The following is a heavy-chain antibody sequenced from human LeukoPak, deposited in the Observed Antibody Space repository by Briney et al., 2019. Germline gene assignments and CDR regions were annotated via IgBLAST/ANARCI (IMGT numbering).Heavy chain of an antibody. J-gene: IGHJ5*02. CDR1: GFTFSITY. CDR3: ARVQFQWFDP. D-gene: IGHD6-19*01. V-gene: IGHV3-66*01. CDR2: IYGGGDA. Sequence: GESLRLSCTASGFTFSITYMAWVRQAPGKGLEWVSVIYGGGDAYYADSVKGRFIIARDNSKKTLSLQMNNLRVDDTAVYYCARVQFQWFDPWGPGTLVTVSS.